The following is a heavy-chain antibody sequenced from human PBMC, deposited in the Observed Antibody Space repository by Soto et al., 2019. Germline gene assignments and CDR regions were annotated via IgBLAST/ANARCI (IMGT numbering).Heavy chain of an antibody. V-gene: IGHV3-7*05. CDR2: IKKDGSRT. Sequence: EAQLVESGGGLFQPGGSLRLSCEASGFSLGSYWMTWVRQAPGKGLEWVANIKKDGSRTSYLDSVRGRFTISRDNVGNSLSLQMDSLRAEDTGLYFCARDVSPGTSTLYLDAFDIWGQGTMVTVSS. CDR1: GFSLGSYW. J-gene: IGHJ3*02. CDR3: ARDVSPGTSTLYLDAFDI. D-gene: IGHD2-8*01.